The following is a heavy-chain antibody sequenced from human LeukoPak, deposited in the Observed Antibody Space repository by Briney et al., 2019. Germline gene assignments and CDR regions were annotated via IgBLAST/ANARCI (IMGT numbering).Heavy chain of an antibody. J-gene: IGHJ6*02. V-gene: IGHV3-11*01. CDR1: GFTFSDHY. Sequence: GGSLRLSCAAAGFTFSDHYMTWIRQAPGKALEWVSYISPDGTTSYYADSLKGRFIVSRDNAKNSLYLQMNSLSAEDTAVYFCARGGGLDVWGQGATVTASS. CDR2: ISPDGTTS. D-gene: IGHD3-16*01. CDR3: ARGGGLDV.